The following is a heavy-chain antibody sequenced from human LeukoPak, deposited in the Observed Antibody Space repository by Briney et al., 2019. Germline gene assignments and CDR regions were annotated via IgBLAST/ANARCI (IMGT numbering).Heavy chain of an antibody. Sequence: SQTLSLTCATSGDSVSSNSAAWSWIRQSPSRGLEWLGRTYYRSKWYNDYAVSVKSRITINPDTSGNQFSLQLNSVTPEDTAVYYCARDVAVAGSFDYWGQGTLVTVSS. J-gene: IGHJ4*02. V-gene: IGHV6-1*01. CDR1: GDSVSSNSAA. CDR3: ARDVAVAGSFDY. CDR2: TYYRSKWYN. D-gene: IGHD6-19*01.